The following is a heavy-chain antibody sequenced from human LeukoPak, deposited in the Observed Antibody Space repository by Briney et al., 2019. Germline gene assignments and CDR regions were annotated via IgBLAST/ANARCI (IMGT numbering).Heavy chain of an antibody. Sequence: GEALKIFCWGAGYIFTSYWYVSVLHMPGKGLEWRGFVISGDCDTRYSPSFQGQVTISADKSIITAYLQWSSLKASDTAMYYCARGYYDSSGYYYDHPQYFDYWGQGNLVTVSS. D-gene: IGHD3-22*01. CDR3: ARGYYDSSGYYYDHPQYFDY. CDR1: GYIFTSYW. V-gene: IGHV5-51*01. CDR2: VISGDCDT. J-gene: IGHJ4*02.